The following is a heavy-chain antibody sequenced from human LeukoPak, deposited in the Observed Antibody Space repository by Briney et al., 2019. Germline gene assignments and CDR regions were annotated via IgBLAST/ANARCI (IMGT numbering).Heavy chain of an antibody. J-gene: IGHJ4*02. D-gene: IGHD1-26*01. CDR3: ARSGWELLVLDY. CDR1: GFIFSSYA. CDR2: ISYDGSNK. V-gene: IGHV3-30*04. Sequence: GGSLRLSCAASGFIFSSYAMHWVRRAPGKGLEWVALISYDGSNKYYADSVKGRFTISRDNAKNSLYLQMNSLRAEDTAVYYCARSGWELLVLDYWGQGTLVTVSS.